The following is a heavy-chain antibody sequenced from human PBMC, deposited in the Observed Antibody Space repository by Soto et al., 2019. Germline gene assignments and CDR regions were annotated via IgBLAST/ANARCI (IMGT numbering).Heavy chain of an antibody. Sequence: SVKVSCKASGGTFSSYAISWVRQAPGQGLEWMGGIIPIFGTANYAQKFQGRVTITADKSTSTAYMELSSLRSEDTAAYYCARDISSIAAAGGMDVWGQGTTVTVSS. J-gene: IGHJ6*02. V-gene: IGHV1-69*06. CDR1: GGTFSSYA. CDR3: ARDISSIAAAGGMDV. CDR2: IIPIFGTA. D-gene: IGHD6-13*01.